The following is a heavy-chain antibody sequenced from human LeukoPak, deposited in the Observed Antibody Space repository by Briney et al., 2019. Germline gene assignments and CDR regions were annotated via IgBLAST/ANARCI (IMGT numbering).Heavy chain of an antibody. Sequence: SVKVSCKASGGTFCSYAISWVRQAPGQGLEWMGRIIPIFGTANYAQKFQGRVTITTDESTSTAYMELSSLRSEDTAVYYCARDNIAAAAEYWGQGTLVTVSS. CDR3: ARDNIAAAAEY. CDR1: GGTFCSYA. D-gene: IGHD6-13*01. J-gene: IGHJ4*02. V-gene: IGHV1-69*05. CDR2: IIPIFGTA.